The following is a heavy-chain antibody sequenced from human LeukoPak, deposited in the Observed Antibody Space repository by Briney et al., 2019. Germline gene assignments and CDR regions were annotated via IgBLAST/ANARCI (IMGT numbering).Heavy chain of an antibody. CDR2: LNPNSGGT. Sequence: ASVKVSCKASGYTFTDFYIHWVRQAPGQGLQWMGRLNPNSGGTENAQNFQGRVTMSRDTSISTAYMELTRLRADDTAVYYCARDDTVTTLPFDYWGQGTLVTVSS. D-gene: IGHD4-17*01. V-gene: IGHV1-2*06. CDR1: GYTFTDFY. J-gene: IGHJ4*02. CDR3: ARDDTVTTLPFDY.